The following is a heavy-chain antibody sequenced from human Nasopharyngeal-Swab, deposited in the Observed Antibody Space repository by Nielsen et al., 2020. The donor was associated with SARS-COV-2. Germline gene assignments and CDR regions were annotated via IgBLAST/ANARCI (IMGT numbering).Heavy chain of an antibody. J-gene: IGHJ4*02. CDR3: AKNLEYSSGWYRGDYYFDY. Sequence: GGSLRLSCAASGFTFSSYGMHWVRQAPGKGLEWVAVISYDGYNKYYADSVKGRFTTSRDNSENTLYLQMNSLRAEDTAVYYCAKNLEYSSGWYRGDYYFDYWGQGTLVTVSS. D-gene: IGHD6-19*01. CDR1: GFTFSSYG. CDR2: ISYDGYNK. V-gene: IGHV3-30*18.